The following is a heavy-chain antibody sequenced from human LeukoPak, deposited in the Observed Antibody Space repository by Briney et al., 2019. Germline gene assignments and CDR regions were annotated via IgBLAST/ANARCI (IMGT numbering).Heavy chain of an antibody. CDR3: ARELQGGAFDI. CDR1: GYTFTSYY. J-gene: IGHJ3*02. V-gene: IGHV1-46*01. D-gene: IGHD2-15*01. CDR2: INPSGGST. Sequence: ASVKVSCKASGYTFTSYYMHWVRQAPGQGLEWMGIINPSGGSTSYAQKFQGRVTMTRDMSTSTVYMELSSLRSDDTAVYYCARELQGGAFDIWGQGTMVTVSS.